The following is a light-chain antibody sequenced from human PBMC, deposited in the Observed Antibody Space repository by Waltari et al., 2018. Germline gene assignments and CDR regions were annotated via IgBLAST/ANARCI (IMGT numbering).Light chain of an antibody. V-gene: IGLV2-11*01. Sequence: QSALTQPRSVSGSPGQSVTISCTGTSSDVGGYNYVSWYQQHPGKAPKLIIYDVSKRPSGVPDRCSGAKSGNTASLTISGLQADIEADYYCCSDAGSYTWVFGGGTKLTVL. CDR3: CSDAGSYTWV. CDR1: SSDVGGYNY. J-gene: IGLJ3*02. CDR2: DVS.